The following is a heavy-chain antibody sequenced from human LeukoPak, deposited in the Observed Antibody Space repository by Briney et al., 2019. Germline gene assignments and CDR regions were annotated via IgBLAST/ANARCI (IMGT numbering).Heavy chain of an antibody. CDR1: GYSFTDYW. CDR2: IYPDDSDT. J-gene: IGHJ4*02. Sequence: GESLKISCKGPGYSFTDYWIGWVRQMPGKGLEWMGIIYPDDSDTRYSPSFQGQVTISADKSISTAYLQWSSLKASDTAMYYCARRDYSGSGINWDQGTLVTVSP. V-gene: IGHV5-51*01. CDR3: ARRDYSGSGIN. D-gene: IGHD3-10*01.